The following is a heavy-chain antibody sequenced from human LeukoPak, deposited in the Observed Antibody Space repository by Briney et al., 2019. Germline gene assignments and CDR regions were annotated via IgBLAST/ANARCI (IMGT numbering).Heavy chain of an antibody. Sequence: ASVPVSCMASGYTFTGYYMHWVRQAPGQGFEWMGWINPNSGDTNYAQKFQGRVTMTRDTSISPAHMELSRMRSDDTAVYYCARATPLYCSSTSCLFDYWGQGTLVTVSS. CDR3: ARATPLYCSSTSCLFDY. CDR1: GYTFTGYY. D-gene: IGHD2-2*01. CDR2: INPNSGDT. J-gene: IGHJ4*02. V-gene: IGHV1-2*02.